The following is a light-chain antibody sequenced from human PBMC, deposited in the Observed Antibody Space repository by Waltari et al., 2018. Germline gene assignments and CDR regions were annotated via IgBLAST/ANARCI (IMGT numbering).Light chain of an antibody. CDR3: QQYYSTPRT. Sequence: DIVMTQSPDSLAVSLGERATINCKSSQSVLYSSNNKNYLAWYQQRLGQPPKLLIYWASTRESGGPDRFSGSGSGTDFTLTIRSLQAEDVAVYYCQQYYSTPRTFGQGTKVEIE. V-gene: IGKV4-1*01. CDR2: WAS. J-gene: IGKJ1*01. CDR1: QSVLYSSNNKNY.